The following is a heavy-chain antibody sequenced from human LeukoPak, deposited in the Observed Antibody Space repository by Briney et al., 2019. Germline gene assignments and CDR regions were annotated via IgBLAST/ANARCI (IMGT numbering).Heavy chain of an antibody. V-gene: IGHV4-4*02. CDR2: IYHSGRT. CDR1: GGSISSSHW. D-gene: IGHD1-1*01. J-gene: IGHJ5*02. CDR3: ARHFDGPHPEGNSRLKWFDP. Sequence: SETLSLTCAVSGGSISSSHWWSWVRQPPGKGLEWIGEIYHSGRTDYNPSLKSRVTISVDKSKNQFSLRLSSVTAADTAVYYCARHFDGPHPEGNSRLKWFDPWGQGTLATVSS.